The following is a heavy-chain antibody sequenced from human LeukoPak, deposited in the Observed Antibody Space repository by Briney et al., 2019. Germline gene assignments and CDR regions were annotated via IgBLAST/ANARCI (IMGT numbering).Heavy chain of an antibody. CDR3: ARVTGYYVLPLVDY. Sequence: GGSLRLSCAASGFTFSDYYMSWIRQAPGKGLEWVSYISGSSGTIYYADSVKGRFTISRDNAKNSLYLQMSSLRDEDTAVYYCARVTGYYVLPLVDYWGQGTLVTVSS. J-gene: IGHJ4*02. CDR1: GFTFSDYY. V-gene: IGHV3-11*04. D-gene: IGHD3-10*02. CDR2: ISGSSGTI.